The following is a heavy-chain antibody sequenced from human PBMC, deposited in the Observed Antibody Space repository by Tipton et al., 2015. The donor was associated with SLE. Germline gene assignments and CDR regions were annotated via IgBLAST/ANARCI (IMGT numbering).Heavy chain of an antibody. V-gene: IGHV4-34*01. Sequence: GLVKPSETLSLTCAVYGGSFSGYYWSWIRQPPGKGLEWIGEINHSGSTNYNPSLKSRVTISVDTSKNQFSLKLSSVTAADTAVYYCARLEGGDYWGQGTLVTVSS. D-gene: IGHD5-24*01. J-gene: IGHJ4*02. CDR2: INHSGST. CDR1: GGSFSGYY. CDR3: ARLEGGDY.